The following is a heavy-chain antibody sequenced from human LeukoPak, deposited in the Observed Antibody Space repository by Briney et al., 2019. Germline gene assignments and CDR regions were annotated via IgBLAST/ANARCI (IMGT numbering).Heavy chain of an antibody. CDR2: IYLTGNYI. CDR3: AREFNTVGNFDY. CDR1: GFTFSRYS. J-gene: IGHJ4*02. D-gene: IGHD3-10*01. Sequence: SGGSLRLSCVTSGFTFSRYSMRWVRQAPGEGLEWVSSIYLTGNYISYADSVKGRFTISRDNAKNSLYLQMNSLRAEDTAVYYCAREFNTVGNFDYWGQGTLVTVSS. V-gene: IGHV3-21*01.